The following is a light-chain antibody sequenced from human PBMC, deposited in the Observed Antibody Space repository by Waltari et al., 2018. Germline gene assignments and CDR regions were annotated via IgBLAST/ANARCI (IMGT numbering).Light chain of an antibody. J-gene: IGLJ1*01. CDR1: STGGGGYNY. Sequence: QSALTQPRSVSGPPGQSVTISCPGTSTGGGGYNYVPWDQPHPGKAPNLMNYDVSKRPSGVPDLISGAKTGNAASLAISGLQAEDEADYYCCSYAGSYTVYVYGTGTKVTVL. CDR3: CSYAGSYTVYV. CDR2: DVS. V-gene: IGLV2-11*01.